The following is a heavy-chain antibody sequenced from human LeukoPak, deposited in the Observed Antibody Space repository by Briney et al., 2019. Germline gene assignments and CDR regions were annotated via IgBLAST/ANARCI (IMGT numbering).Heavy chain of an antibody. CDR3: ARAPAYSSGSSDY. CDR2: IIPIFGTA. V-gene: IGHV1-69*01. D-gene: IGHD3-22*01. Sequence: GALVKVSCKASGGTFSSYAISWVRQAPGQGLEWMGGIIPIFGTANYAQKFQGRVTITADESTSTAYMELSSLRSEDTAVYYCARAPAYSSGSSDYWGQGTLVTVSS. J-gene: IGHJ4*02. CDR1: GGTFSSYA.